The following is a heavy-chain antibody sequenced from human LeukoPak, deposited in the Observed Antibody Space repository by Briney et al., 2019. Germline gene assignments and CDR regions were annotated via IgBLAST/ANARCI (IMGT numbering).Heavy chain of an antibody. Sequence: GGSLRLSCAASGFTFSSYGMHWVRQAPGKGLEWVAFIRYDGSNKYYADSVKGRFTISRDNSKNTLYLQMNSLRAEDTAVYYCAKGDTLVPAFTTEIDYWGQGTPVTVSS. V-gene: IGHV3-30*02. CDR1: GFTFSSYG. CDR2: IRYDGSNK. J-gene: IGHJ4*02. D-gene: IGHD2-2*01. CDR3: AKGDTLVPAFTTEIDY.